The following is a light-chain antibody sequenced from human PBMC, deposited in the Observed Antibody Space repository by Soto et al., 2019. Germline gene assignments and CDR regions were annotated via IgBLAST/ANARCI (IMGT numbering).Light chain of an antibody. CDR2: SNI. CDR1: SSNIGRNT. Sequence: QSVLTQAPSASETPGQRVTISCSGGSSNIGRNTVNWYQQLPGTASKLLIYSNILRPSGVPVRFSGSKSGTSASLAIIGLQSEDEADYYCAAWDDSLTDYVFGTGTKVTVL. CDR3: AAWDDSLTDYV. J-gene: IGLJ1*01. V-gene: IGLV1-44*01.